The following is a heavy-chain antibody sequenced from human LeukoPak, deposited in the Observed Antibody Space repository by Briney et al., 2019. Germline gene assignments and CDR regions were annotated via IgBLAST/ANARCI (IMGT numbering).Heavy chain of an antibody. J-gene: IGHJ4*02. V-gene: IGHV3-30*04. CDR2: ISYYGSNK. Sequence: PGGSLRLSCAASGFPFNSYAMHWVPQAPGKGLEWVAVISYYGSNKYYADSVKGRFTISRDNSKNTLYLQMNSLRAEGTAVYYCARDTAVRGFDYWGQRTLVTVSS. CDR1: GFPFNSYA. CDR3: ARDTAVRGFDY. D-gene: IGHD3-10*01.